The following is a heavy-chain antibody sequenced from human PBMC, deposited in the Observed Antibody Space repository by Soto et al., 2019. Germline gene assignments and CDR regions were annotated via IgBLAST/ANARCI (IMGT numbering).Heavy chain of an antibody. Sequence: QVQLVESGGGVVQPGRSLRLSCAASGFTFSSYGMHWVRQAPGKGLEWVAVIWYDGSNKYYADSVKGRFTISRDNSKNTLYLQMNSLRAEDTAVYYCARARGTMIVVDTNDAFDIWGQGTMVTVSS. CDR1: GFTFSSYG. D-gene: IGHD3-22*01. V-gene: IGHV3-33*01. CDR2: IWYDGSNK. J-gene: IGHJ3*02. CDR3: ARARGTMIVVDTNDAFDI.